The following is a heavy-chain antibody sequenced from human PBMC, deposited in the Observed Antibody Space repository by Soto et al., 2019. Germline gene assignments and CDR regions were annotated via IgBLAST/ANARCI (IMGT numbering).Heavy chain of an antibody. D-gene: IGHD4-17*01. CDR3: ARDRGDYRDPNDYMDV. CDR2: ISAYNGNT. J-gene: IGHJ6*03. CDR1: GYTFTSYG. Sequence: ASVKVSCKASGYTFTSYGISWVRQAPGQGLEWMGWISAYNGNTNYAQKLQGRVTMTTDTSTSTAYMELRSLRSDDTAVYYCARDRGDYRDPNDYMDVWGKGTTVTVSS. V-gene: IGHV1-18*01.